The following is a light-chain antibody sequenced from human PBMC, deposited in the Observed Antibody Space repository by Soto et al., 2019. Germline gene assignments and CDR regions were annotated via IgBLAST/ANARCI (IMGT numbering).Light chain of an antibody. CDR2: GAS. J-gene: IGKJ1*01. CDR1: QSVSSSY. V-gene: IGKV3-20*01. CDR3: QQSYSTPRT. Sequence: EIVLTQXXGTLSWSPGERATLSFRASQSVSSSYLAWYQQKPGQAPRLLIYGASNRATGIPDRFSGSGSGTDFTLTISSLQPEDFATYYCQQSYSTPRTFGQGTKVAIK.